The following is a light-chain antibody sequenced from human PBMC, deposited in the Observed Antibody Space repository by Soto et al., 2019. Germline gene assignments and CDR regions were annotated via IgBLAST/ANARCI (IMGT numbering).Light chain of an antibody. CDR2: DAS. V-gene: IGKV1-5*01. J-gene: IGKJ1*01. CDR1: QSINSW. Sequence: DIQMTQSPSTLSASVGDRVTITCRASQSINSWLAWYQQKPGKAPNLLIYDASSLESGVPSRFSGSGSGTEFTLTITSLQPDDFATYYCQQYDALWTFGQGTKVDIK. CDR3: QQYDALWT.